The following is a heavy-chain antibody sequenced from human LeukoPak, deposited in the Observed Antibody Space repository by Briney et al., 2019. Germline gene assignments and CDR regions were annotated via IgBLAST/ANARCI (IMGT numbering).Heavy chain of an antibody. CDR2: IYYSGST. D-gene: IGHD3-22*01. CDR3: ARGGGGSPWSDSSGLGWFDP. CDR1: GGSISSSSYY. Sequence: SETLSLTCTVSGGSISSSSYYWGWIRQPPGKGLEWIGSIYYSGSTYYNPSLKSRVTISVDTSKNQFSLKLSSVTAADTAVYYCARGGGGSPWSDSSGLGWFDPWGQGTLVTVSS. V-gene: IGHV4-39*07. J-gene: IGHJ5*02.